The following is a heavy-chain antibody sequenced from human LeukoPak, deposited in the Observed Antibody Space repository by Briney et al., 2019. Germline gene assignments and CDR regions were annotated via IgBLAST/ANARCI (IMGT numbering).Heavy chain of an antibody. J-gene: IGHJ5*02. D-gene: IGHD1/OR15-1a*01. Sequence: SETLSLTCTVSGGSISTHVSGYSSVYYWTWIRQHPGKGLEFIGSIYYTGSTHYNPSLKSRLTMSLGLSENQFPPKLSSVTAAETAVYYCARLEQTGWFDPWGQGTLVIVSS. V-gene: IGHV4-31*03. CDR3: ARLEQTGWFDP. CDR1: GGSISTHVSGYSSVYY. CDR2: IYYTGST.